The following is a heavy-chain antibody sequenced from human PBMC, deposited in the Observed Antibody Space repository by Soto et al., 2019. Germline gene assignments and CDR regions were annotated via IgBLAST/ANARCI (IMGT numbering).Heavy chain of an antibody. CDR1: GFSCSSSGVG. D-gene: IGHD4-17*01. J-gene: IGHJ4*02. CDR2: IYWNDDK. V-gene: IGHV2-5*01. CDR3: ALDIDDYGNFDY. Sequence: GTTPVNPTRTLTLNCTFSGFSCSSSGVGLGWIRQPPGKALEWLALIYWNDDKRYSPSLKSRLTITKDTSKNQVVLTMTNMDPVDTATYYCALDIDDYGNFDYWGQGTLVTVSS.